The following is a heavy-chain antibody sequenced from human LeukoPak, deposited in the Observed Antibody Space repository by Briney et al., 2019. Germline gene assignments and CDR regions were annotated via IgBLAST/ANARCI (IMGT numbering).Heavy chain of an antibody. CDR3: ARDPSTVTTGTIYYYYYMDV. D-gene: IGHD4-17*01. V-gene: IGHV1-2*06. CDR2: INPNSGGT. CDR1: GYTFTGYY. Sequence: ASVKVSCKASGYTFTGYYMHWVRQAPGQGLEWMGRINPNSGGTNYAQKFQGRVTMNRDTSISTAYMELSRLRSDDTAVYYCARDPSTVTTGTIYYYYYMDVWGKGTTVTVSS. J-gene: IGHJ6*03.